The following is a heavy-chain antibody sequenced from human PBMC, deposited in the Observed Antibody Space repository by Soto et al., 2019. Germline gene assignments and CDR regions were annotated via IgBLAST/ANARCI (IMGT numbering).Heavy chain of an antibody. CDR2: IIPIFGTA. D-gene: IGHD5-12*01. Sequence: QVQLVQSGAEVKKPGSSVKVSCKASGGTFSSYAISWVRQAPGQGLEWMGGIIPIFGTANYAQKFQGRATITADESTSTAYMELSSLRSEDTAVYYCARCRRDGYITEGYYYYYGMDVWGQGTTVTVSS. CDR3: ARCRRDGYITEGYYYYYGMDV. CDR1: GGTFSSYA. J-gene: IGHJ6*02. V-gene: IGHV1-69*01.